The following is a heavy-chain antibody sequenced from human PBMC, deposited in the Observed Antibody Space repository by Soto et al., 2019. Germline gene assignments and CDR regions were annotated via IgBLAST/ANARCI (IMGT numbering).Heavy chain of an antibody. V-gene: IGHV3-7*02. CDR1: GFTFSSRW. J-gene: IGHJ4*02. CDR3: ATHDGPAAAGLVLDF. D-gene: IGHD6-13*01. CDR2: IKQDENGK. Sequence: EVQLVESGGGLVQPGGSLRLSCAASGFTFSSRWMTCVRQAPGKGLEWVANIKQDENGKDYVDSVKGRFTISRDNAKNSLYLQMNSLRAEDTAVYYCATHDGPAAAGLVLDFWGQGTLVTVSS.